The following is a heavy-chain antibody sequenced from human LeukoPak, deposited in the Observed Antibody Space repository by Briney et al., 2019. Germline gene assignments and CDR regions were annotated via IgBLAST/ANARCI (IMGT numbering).Heavy chain of an antibody. Sequence: PGGSLRLSCAASGFTFSSYAMSWVRQAPGKGLEWVSAISGSGGSTYYADSVKGRFTISRDNSKNTLYLQMNSLRAEHTAVYYCAKGAQGSRLLWFGGLLSYFDYWGQGTLVTVSS. J-gene: IGHJ4*02. CDR3: AKGAQGSRLLWFGGLLSYFDY. V-gene: IGHV3-23*01. D-gene: IGHD3-10*01. CDR2: ISGSGGST. CDR1: GFTFSSYA.